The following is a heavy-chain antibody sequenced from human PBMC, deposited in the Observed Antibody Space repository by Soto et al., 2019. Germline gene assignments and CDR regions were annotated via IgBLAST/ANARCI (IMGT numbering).Heavy chain of an antibody. CDR3: ARELHGGSYGMDI. J-gene: IGHJ6*02. Sequence: GGSLRLSCAASGFTFSNYDMHWVLQVTGKGLEWVSGITTAGDTYYAGSVKGRFTISREKAKNSLYLQMNSLSAGDTAVYYCARELHGGSYGMDIWGQGTTVS. CDR1: GFTFSNYD. CDR2: ITTAGDT. V-gene: IGHV3-13*01.